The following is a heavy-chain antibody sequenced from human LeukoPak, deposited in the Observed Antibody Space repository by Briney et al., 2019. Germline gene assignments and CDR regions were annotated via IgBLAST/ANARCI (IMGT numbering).Heavy chain of an antibody. CDR2: INTNTGNP. D-gene: IGHD3-22*01. CDR1: GYTFTSYA. J-gene: IGHJ4*02. CDR3: ARELSDSSGYYYGASFDY. Sequence: GASVKVSCQASGYTFTSYAMNWVRQAPGQGLEWMGWINTNTGNPTYAQGFTGRFVFSLDTSVSTAYLQISSLKAEDTAVYYCARELSDSSGYYYGASFDYWGQGTLVTVSS. V-gene: IGHV7-4-1*02.